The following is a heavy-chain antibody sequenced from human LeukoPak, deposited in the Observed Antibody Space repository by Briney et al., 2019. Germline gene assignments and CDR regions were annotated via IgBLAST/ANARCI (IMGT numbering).Heavy chain of an antibody. J-gene: IGHJ4*02. Sequence: GRSLRLSCAASGFTFSSYAMHWVRQAPGKGLEWVAVISFDGSNKYYADSVKGRFTISRDNSKNTLYPQMNSLRAEDTAVYYCARTRDYYDSSGYNYWGQGTLVTVSS. CDR1: GFTFSSYA. CDR2: ISFDGSNK. V-gene: IGHV3-30-3*01. CDR3: ARTRDYYDSSGYNY. D-gene: IGHD3-22*01.